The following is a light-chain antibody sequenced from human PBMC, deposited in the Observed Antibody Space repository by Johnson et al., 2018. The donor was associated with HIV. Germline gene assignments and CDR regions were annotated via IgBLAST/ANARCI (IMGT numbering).Light chain of an antibody. V-gene: IGLV1-51*02. CDR2: ENN. J-gene: IGLJ1*01. CDR1: SSNIGNNY. CDR3: GTWDSSLSGGGG. Sequence: QSVLTQPPSVSAAPGQKVTISCSGSSSNIGNNYVSWYQHLPGTAPKLLIYENNKRPSGIPDRFSGSKSGTSATLGITGLQTGDEADYYCGTWDSSLSGGGGFGTGTKVTVL.